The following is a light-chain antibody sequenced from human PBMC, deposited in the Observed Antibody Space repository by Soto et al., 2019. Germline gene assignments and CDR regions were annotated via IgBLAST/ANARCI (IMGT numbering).Light chain of an antibody. CDR1: QSVTTSY. J-gene: IGKJ1*01. V-gene: IGKV3-20*01. CDR2: GTS. Sequence: EIVLTQSPGTLSLSPGERATLSCRTSQSVTTSYLAWYQQKPGQAPRLLIYGTSNRATGIPDRVSGSGSATDFTLTISRLEPEDFAVYYCHQYGDSPQTFGQGTKVQI. CDR3: HQYGDSPQT.